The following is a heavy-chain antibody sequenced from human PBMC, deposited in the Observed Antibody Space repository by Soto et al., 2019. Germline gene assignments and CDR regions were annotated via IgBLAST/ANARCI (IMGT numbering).Heavy chain of an antibody. Sequence: PSETLSLTCTVSGGSISSSGYYWGWIRQPPGKGLEWIASIYYSESTYYNPSLKSRVTISVDTSKNQFSLKLSSVTAADTAVYYCARGYGGKIFDYWGQGTLVTVSS. CDR1: GGSISSSGYY. J-gene: IGHJ4*02. CDR2: IYYSEST. D-gene: IGHD4-17*01. V-gene: IGHV4-39*01. CDR3: ARGYGGKIFDY.